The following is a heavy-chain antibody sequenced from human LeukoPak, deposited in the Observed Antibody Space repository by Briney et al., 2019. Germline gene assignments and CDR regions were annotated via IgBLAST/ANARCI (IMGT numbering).Heavy chain of an antibody. Sequence: GGSLRLSWAASGFTFTSNGMHWVRQAPGKGLEWVAVISYDGSNKYYADSVKGRFTISRDNSKNTLYLQMNSLRAEDTAVYYCARDKTFIVATFTGYFEYWGQGTLVTVSS. J-gene: IGHJ4*02. CDR2: ISYDGSNK. V-gene: IGHV3-30*03. CDR1: GFTFTSNG. D-gene: IGHD5-12*01. CDR3: ARDKTFIVATFTGYFEY.